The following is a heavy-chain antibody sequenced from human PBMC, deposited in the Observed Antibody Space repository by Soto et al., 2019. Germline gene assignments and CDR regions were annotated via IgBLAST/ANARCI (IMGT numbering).Heavy chain of an antibody. Sequence: RGSLRLSCAASGFTFSDYYMSWIRQAPGKGLEWVSYISSSGSTIYYADSVKGRFTISRDNAKNSLYLQMNSLRAEDTAVYYCARDPPGCYYDSSRYTKFDYWGQGTLVIVSS. V-gene: IGHV3-11*01. CDR3: ARDPPGCYYDSSRYTKFDY. CDR1: GFTFSDYY. J-gene: IGHJ4*02. D-gene: IGHD3-22*01. CDR2: ISSSGSTI.